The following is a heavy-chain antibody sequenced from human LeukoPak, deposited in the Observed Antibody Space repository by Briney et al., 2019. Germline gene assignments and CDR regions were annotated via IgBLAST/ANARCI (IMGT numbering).Heavy chain of an antibody. D-gene: IGHD5-12*01. J-gene: IGHJ6*02. CDR2: INPNSGGT. CDR3: ARDGGYEDLSGMDV. Sequence: ASVKVSCKASGYTFTGYYMHWVRQAPGQGLEWMGWINPNSGGTNYAQKFQGRVTMTRDTSISTAYMELSRLRSDDTAAYYCARDGGYEDLSGMDVWGQGTTVTVSS. V-gene: IGHV1-2*02. CDR1: GYTFTGYY.